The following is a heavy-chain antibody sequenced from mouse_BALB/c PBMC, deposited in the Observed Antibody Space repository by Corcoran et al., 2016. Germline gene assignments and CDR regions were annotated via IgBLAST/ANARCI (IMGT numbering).Heavy chain of an antibody. CDR3: ARGYDYTY. V-gene: IGHV9-3-1*01. Sequence: QIQLVQSGPELKNPGETVKISCKASGYTFTNYGMNWVKQAPGKGLKWMGWINTYTGEPTYADDFKGRFAFSLETSASTAYLQINNLKNEDTATYFCARGYDYTYWGQGTLVTVSA. CDR2: INTYTGEP. D-gene: IGHD2-4*01. J-gene: IGHJ3*01. CDR1: GYTFTNYG.